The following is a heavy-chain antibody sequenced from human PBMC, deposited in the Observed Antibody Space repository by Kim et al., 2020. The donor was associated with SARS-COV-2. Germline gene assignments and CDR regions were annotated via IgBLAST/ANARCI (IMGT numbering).Heavy chain of an antibody. D-gene: IGHD2-15*01. J-gene: IGHJ4*02. CDR3: VRETYCTGGSCYFFDY. V-gene: IGHV3-21*06. Sequence: DSVKGRFTISRDNAKNSLYLQMNSLRAEDTAVYYCVRETYCTGGSCYFFDYWGQGTLVIVSS.